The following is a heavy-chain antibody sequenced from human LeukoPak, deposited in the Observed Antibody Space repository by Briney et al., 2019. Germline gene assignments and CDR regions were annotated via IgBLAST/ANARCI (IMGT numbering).Heavy chain of an antibody. J-gene: IGHJ4*02. V-gene: IGHV1-18*01. CDR1: GYTFTNYG. D-gene: IGHD3-22*01. Sequence: ASVKVSCKASGYTFTNYGISWVRQAPGQRLEWMGWISAYNGNTNYAQKLQGRVTMTTDTSTSTAYMELRSLRSDDTAVYYCARDVKDSSGYYYDPFDYWGQGTLVTVSS. CDR2: ISAYNGNT. CDR3: ARDVKDSSGYYYDPFDY.